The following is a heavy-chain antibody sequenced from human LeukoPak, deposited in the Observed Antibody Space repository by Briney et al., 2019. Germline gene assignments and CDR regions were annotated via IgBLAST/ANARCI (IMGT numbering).Heavy chain of an antibody. D-gene: IGHD2-15*01. CDR3: ARGGGRGPFDY. J-gene: IGHJ4*02. CDR2: INHSGST. V-gene: IGHV4-34*01. CDR1: GGSFSGYY. Sequence: RPSETLSLTCAVYGGSFSGYYWSWIRQPPGKGLEWIGEINHSGSTNYNPSLKSRVTISVDTSKNQFSLKLSSVTAADTAVYYCARGGGRGPFDYWGQGTLVTVSS.